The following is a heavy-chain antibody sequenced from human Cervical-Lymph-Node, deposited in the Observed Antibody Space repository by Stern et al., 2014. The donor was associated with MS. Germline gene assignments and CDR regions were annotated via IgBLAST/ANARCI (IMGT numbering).Heavy chain of an antibody. CDR2: VNPSGGST. Sequence: VQLVESGAEVKKPGASVKVSCKASGYRFSNYYMHWVRQAPGQGLEWMGAVNPSGGSTNYTQKFQGRVTMTRDTSTSTVYMEVSSLRSEDTAVYYCARDFSGITEIEVVMPLDYGGQGTLGTVSA. J-gene: IGHJ4*02. CDR3: ARDFSGITEIEVVMPLDY. CDR1: GYRFSNYY. V-gene: IGHV1-46*01. D-gene: IGHD3-22*01.